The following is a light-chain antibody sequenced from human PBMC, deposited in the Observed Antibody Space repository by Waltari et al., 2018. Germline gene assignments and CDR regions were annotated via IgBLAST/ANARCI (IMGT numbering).Light chain of an antibody. Sequence: EVVMTQSPATLSVSPGPRVSLSCRASQSAKTSSAWYQQTPGQAPRLLIYRASTRAAGVPDRFSGSGSGTEFTLTISSLQSEDSAIYYCQQYNIWPWTFGPGTNVDIK. CDR2: RAS. CDR3: QQYNIWPWT. J-gene: IGKJ1*01. CDR1: QSAKTS. V-gene: IGKV3D-15*01.